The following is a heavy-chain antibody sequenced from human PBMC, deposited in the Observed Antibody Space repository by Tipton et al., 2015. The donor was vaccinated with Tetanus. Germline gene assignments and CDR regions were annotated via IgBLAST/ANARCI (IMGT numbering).Heavy chain of an antibody. D-gene: IGHD6-25*01. J-gene: IGHJ6*02. CDR1: GGSISSYY. V-gene: IGHV4-59*12. CDR2: IHSSGST. Sequence: LRLSCTVSGGSISSYYWSWIRQPPGKGPEWIGQIHSSGSTNYNPSLKSRVTMSVDTSKNQFSLKLSSVTAADTAVYYCARMQRYGMDVWGQGTTVTVSS. CDR3: ARMQRYGMDV.